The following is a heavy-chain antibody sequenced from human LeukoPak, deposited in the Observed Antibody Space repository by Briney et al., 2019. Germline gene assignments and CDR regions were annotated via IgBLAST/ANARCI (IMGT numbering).Heavy chain of an antibody. CDR1: GGSISTTTYY. J-gene: IGHJ4*02. CDR2: IYKTART. Sequence: PSQILSLTCTVSGGSISTTTYYWAWIRQPPGKGLEWIVSIYKTARTNYSPSLKSRVTISVDTSKHQFSLKLSSVTAADTAVYYCARDLGWNYDDWGRGTLVTLSS. CDR3: ARDLGWNYDD. V-gene: IGHV4-39*07. D-gene: IGHD6-19*01.